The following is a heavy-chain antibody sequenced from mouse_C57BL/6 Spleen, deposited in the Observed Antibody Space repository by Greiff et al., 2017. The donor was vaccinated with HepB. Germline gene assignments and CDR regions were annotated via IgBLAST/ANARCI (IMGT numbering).Heavy chain of an antibody. J-gene: IGHJ3*01. CDR1: GYAFSSSW. CDR2: IYPGDGDT. D-gene: IGHD2-3*01. CDR3: AGSYDGYPAWFAY. Sequence: VQLQQSGPELVKPGASVKISCKASGYAFSSSWMNWVKQRPGKGLEWIGRIYPGDGDTNYNGKFKGKATLTADKSSSTAYMQLSSLTSEDSAVYFCAGSYDGYPAWFAYWGQGTLVTVSA. V-gene: IGHV1-82*01.